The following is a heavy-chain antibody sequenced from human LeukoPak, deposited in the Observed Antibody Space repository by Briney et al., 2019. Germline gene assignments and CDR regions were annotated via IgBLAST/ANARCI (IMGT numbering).Heavy chain of an antibody. V-gene: IGHV3-30*18. CDR1: GFTFSTYG. CDR3: AKDLRFGAGFSSGWSSFDY. Sequence: GGSLRLSCAASGFTFSTYGMHWVRQAPGKGLEWVAVISYDGRNKYYADSVKGRFTISRDNSKNPLYLQMNSLRAEDTAVYYCAKDLRFGAGFSSGWSSFDYWGQGTLVTFSS. J-gene: IGHJ4*02. D-gene: IGHD6-19*01. CDR2: ISYDGRNK.